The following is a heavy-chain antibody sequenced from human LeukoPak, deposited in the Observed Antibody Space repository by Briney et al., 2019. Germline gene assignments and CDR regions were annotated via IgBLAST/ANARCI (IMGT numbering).Heavy chain of an antibody. CDR2: INPNSGGT. J-gene: IGHJ5*02. D-gene: IGHD2-2*01. V-gene: IGHV1-2*02. CDR1: GYTFTGYY. Sequence: GASVKVSCKASGYTFTGYYMHWVRQAPGQGLVWMGWINPNSGGTNYAQKFQGRVTMTRDTSISTAYMELSRLRSDDTAVYYCARGDCSSTSCYIINWFDPWGQGTLVTVSS. CDR3: ARGDCSSTSCYIINWFDP.